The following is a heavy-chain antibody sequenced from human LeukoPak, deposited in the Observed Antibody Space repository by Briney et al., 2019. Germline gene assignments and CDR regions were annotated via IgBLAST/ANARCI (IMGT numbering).Heavy chain of an antibody. Sequence: ASVKVSCKASAYTFTGYYIHWVRQAPGQGLEWMGRINPNSGGTNYAQKFQGRVTMTRDTSISTAYMELSRLRSDDTAVYYCARDRRVDRPGYCSGGSCSGPFDYWGQGTLVTVSS. V-gene: IGHV1-2*06. CDR1: AYTFTGYY. CDR3: ARDRRVDRPGYCSGGSCSGPFDY. D-gene: IGHD2-15*01. CDR2: INPNSGGT. J-gene: IGHJ4*02.